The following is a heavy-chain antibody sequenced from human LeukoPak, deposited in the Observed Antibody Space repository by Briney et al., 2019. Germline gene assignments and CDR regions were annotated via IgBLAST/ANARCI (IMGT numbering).Heavy chain of an antibody. Sequence: ASVKVSCKASGYTFTDYYIHWVRQAPGQGLEWMGWINPNSGGTNYAQTFQGRVTMTRGTSITTAYLELSRLRSDDTAVYYCARIGYNHHLDYWGQGTLVTVSS. V-gene: IGHV1-2*02. CDR2: INPNSGGT. J-gene: IGHJ4*02. D-gene: IGHD5-24*01. CDR1: GYTFTDYY. CDR3: ARIGYNHHLDY.